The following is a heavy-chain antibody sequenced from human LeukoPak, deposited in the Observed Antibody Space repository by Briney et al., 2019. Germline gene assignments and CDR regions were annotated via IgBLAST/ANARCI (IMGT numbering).Heavy chain of an antibody. CDR2: INPNSGGT. CDR3: ARGGGFWSGYLDY. CDR1: GYTFTGYY. Sequence: ASVKVSCKASGYTFTGYYMHWVRQAPGQGLEWMGWINPNSGGTNYAQKLQGRVTMTTDTSTSTAYMELRSLRSDDTAVYYCARGGGFWSGYLDYWGQGTLVTVSS. J-gene: IGHJ4*02. D-gene: IGHD3-3*01. V-gene: IGHV1-2*02.